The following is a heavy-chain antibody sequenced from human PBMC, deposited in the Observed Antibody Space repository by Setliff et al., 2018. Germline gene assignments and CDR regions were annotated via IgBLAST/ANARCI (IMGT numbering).Heavy chain of an antibody. CDR1: GYTFTSYG. V-gene: IGHV1-69*10. D-gene: IGHD6-13*01. CDR3: ARDLAGIRSG. J-gene: IGHJ4*02. Sequence: ASVKVSCKASGYTFTSYGISWVRQAPGQGLEWMGGIIPILGIANYAQKFQGRVTITTDESTSTAYMELSSLRSEDTAVYYCARDLAGIRSGWGQGTLVTVSS. CDR2: IIPILGIA.